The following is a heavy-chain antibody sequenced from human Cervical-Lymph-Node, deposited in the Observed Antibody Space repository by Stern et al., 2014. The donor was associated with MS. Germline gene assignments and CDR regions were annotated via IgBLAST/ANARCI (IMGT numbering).Heavy chain of an antibody. CDR2: MTPNSGNT. Sequence: VQLVESGAEVKKPGASVKVSCKASGYTFDNYDINWVRQASGQGLEWMGWMTPNSGNTGYAKKFQGRVTITRTTSISTAYLELSSLRSEDTALYYCARGCTISSCHHFADYWARGTLVAVSS. D-gene: IGHD2-2*01. CDR3: ARGCTISSCHHFADY. V-gene: IGHV1-8*01. J-gene: IGHJ4*02. CDR1: GYTFDNYD.